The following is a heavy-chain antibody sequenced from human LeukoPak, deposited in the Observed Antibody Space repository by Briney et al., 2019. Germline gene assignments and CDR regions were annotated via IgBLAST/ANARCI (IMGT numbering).Heavy chain of an antibody. Sequence: GGSLRPSCAASGFSVSSNYMSWVRQAPGKGLEWVSVIYSGGSTYYADSVKGRFTIFRDNSKNTLYLQMNSLRAEDTAVYYCARVGADFDAFDIWGQGTMVTVSS. CDR1: GFSVSSNY. J-gene: IGHJ3*02. CDR3: ARVGADFDAFDI. V-gene: IGHV3-53*01. D-gene: IGHD3-16*01. CDR2: IYSGGST.